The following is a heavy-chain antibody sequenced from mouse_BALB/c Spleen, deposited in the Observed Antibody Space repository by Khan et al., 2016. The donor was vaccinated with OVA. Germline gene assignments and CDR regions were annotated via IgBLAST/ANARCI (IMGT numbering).Heavy chain of an antibody. CDR3: SRPPFFSYVMVY. CDR1: GYTFKNHG. CDR2: INTYTGEP. Sequence: VQLQESGPELKKPGETVKISCKASGYTFKNHGMNWVKQAPGKGLKWMGWINTYTGEPTYVEDFKGRFAFSLETSASTASLQINNLKNEDTATYFCSRPPFFSYVMVYWGQGTSVTVSS. J-gene: IGHJ4*01. V-gene: IGHV9-3-1*01.